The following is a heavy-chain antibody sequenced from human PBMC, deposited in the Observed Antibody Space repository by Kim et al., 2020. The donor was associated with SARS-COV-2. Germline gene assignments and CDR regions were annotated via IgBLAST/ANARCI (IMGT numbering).Heavy chain of an antibody. CDR2: ISGSGGST. Sequence: GGSLRLSCAASGFTFSSYAMSWVRQAPGKGLEWVSAISGSGGSTYYADSVKGRFTISRDNSKNTLYLQMNSLRAEDTAVYYCAKSNYYDSSGYYTLLSSFDYWGQGTLVTVSS. CDR1: GFTFSSYA. D-gene: IGHD3-22*01. J-gene: IGHJ4*02. V-gene: IGHV3-23*01. CDR3: AKSNYYDSSGYYTLLSSFDY.